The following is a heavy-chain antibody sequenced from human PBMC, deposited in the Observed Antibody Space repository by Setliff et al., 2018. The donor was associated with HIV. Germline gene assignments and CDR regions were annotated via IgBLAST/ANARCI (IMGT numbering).Heavy chain of an antibody. Sequence: GESLTISCKGSGYSFTNYWIGWVRQMPGKGLEWMGIIYPGDSDTRYSPSFQGQVTISADKSISTAYLQWSSLKASDTAMYYCARLSVVTATCIYYFDYWGQGTLVTVSS. CDR2: IYPGDSDT. CDR3: ARLSVVTATCIYYFDY. J-gene: IGHJ4*02. CDR1: GYSFTNYW. V-gene: IGHV5-51*01. D-gene: IGHD2-21*02.